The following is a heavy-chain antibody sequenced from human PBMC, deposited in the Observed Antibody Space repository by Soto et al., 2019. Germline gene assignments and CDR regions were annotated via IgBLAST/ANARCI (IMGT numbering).Heavy chain of an antibody. V-gene: IGHV4-30-4*01. Sequence: SETLSLTCSVSGGSISSGYYYWSWIRQPPGKGLEWIGNIYYSGSTYYNPSLKSRVTISVDTSKNQFSLKLSSVTAADTAVYYCARVPARIAAAGRFWFDPWGQGTLVTVSS. D-gene: IGHD6-13*01. CDR3: ARVPARIAAAGRFWFDP. CDR2: IYYSGST. J-gene: IGHJ5*02. CDR1: GGSISSGYYY.